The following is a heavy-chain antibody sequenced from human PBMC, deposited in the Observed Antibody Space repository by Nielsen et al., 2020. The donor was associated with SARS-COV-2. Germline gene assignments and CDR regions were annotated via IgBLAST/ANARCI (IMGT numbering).Heavy chain of an antibody. D-gene: IGHD2-15*01. CDR2: IYYSGST. J-gene: IGHJ6*02. CDR1: GGSISSYY. V-gene: IGHV4-59*12. CDR3: ARGPGGPFVSV. Sequence: SETLSLTCTVSGGSISSYYWSWIRQHPGKGLEWIGYIYYSGSTYYNPSLKSRVTISVDTSKNQFSLKLSSVTAADTAVYYCARGPGGPFVSVWGQGTTVTVSS.